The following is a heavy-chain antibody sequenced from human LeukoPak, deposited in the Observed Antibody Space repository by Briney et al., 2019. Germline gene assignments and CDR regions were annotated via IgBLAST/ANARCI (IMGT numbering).Heavy chain of an antibody. Sequence: PSETLSLTCTVSGGSISSYYWSWIRQPPGKGLEWIGYIYYSGSTNYNPSLKSRVTISVDTSKNQFSLKLSSVTAADTAVYYCARAGGADAFDIWGQGTMVTVSS. J-gene: IGHJ3*02. V-gene: IGHV4-59*01. CDR3: ARAGGADAFDI. CDR1: GGSISSYY. D-gene: IGHD3-10*01. CDR2: IYYSGST.